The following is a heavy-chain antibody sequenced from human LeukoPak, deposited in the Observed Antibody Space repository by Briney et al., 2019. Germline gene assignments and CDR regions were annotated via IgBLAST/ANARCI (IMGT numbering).Heavy chain of an antibody. D-gene: IGHD6-13*01. CDR1: GFSFRSYA. J-gene: IGHJ4*02. CDR2: IANDGRDK. CDR3: AKDSKITSADYYFDY. Sequence: GGSLRLSCAASGFSFRSYAMHWVRQAPGKGLEWVTVIANDGRDKKYADSVRGRFTISRDNSKNTVYLQMDSLRVEDMAVYYCAKDSKITSADYYFDYWGLGTLVTVSS. V-gene: IGHV3-30*04.